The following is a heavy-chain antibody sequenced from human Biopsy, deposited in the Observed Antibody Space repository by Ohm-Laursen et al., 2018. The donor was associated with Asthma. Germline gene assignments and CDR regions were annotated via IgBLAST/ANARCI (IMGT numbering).Heavy chain of an antibody. J-gene: IGHJ4*02. CDR1: GFTFSSYS. V-gene: IGHV3-21*01. D-gene: IGHD6-19*01. CDR3: ARGDSSGWSHYYFDY. CDR2: ISSSSSYI. Sequence: SLRLSCAASGFTFSSYSMNWVRQAPGKGLEWVSSISSSSSYIYYADSVKGRFTISRDNAKNSLYLQMNSLRAEDTAVYYCARGDSSGWSHYYFDYWGQGTLVTVSS.